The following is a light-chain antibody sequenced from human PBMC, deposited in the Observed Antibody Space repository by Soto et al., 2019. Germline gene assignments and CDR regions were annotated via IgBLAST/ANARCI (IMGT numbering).Light chain of an antibody. CDR3: AAWDDSMSGVV. CDR2: RNN. V-gene: IGLV1-47*01. J-gene: IGLJ2*01. CDR1: SSNIGSTY. Sequence: QSVLTQPPSASGTPGQRVTISWSGSSSNIGSTYVFWYQHLPGTAPKLLIYRNNQRPSGVPARFSGSKSGTSASLAISGLRSEDETDYYCAAWDDSMSGVVFGGGTQLTVL.